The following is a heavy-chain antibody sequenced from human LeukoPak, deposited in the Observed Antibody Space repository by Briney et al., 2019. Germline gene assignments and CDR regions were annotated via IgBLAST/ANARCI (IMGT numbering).Heavy chain of an antibody. Sequence: PGGSLRLSCAASGFTFSDYYMSWIRQAPGKGLEWVSAISGSGGSTYYADSVKGRFTISRDNSKNTLYLQMNSLRAEDTAVYYCALEGEWERRGRAFDIWGQGTMVTVSS. V-gene: IGHV3-23*01. CDR1: GFTFSDYY. D-gene: IGHD1-26*01. J-gene: IGHJ3*02. CDR2: ISGSGGST. CDR3: ALEGEWERRGRAFDI.